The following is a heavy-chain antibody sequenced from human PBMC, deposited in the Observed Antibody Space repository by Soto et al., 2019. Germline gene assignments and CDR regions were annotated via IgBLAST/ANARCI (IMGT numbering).Heavy chain of an antibody. D-gene: IGHD3-9*01. CDR1: GYTFTSHH. CDR2: INPSGGST. J-gene: IGHJ6*02. V-gene: IGHV1-46*03. CDR3: ARDVDYDILTGYYRPPSGMDV. Sequence: ASLKGSCKASGYTFTSHHMHWARQAPGQGLGGMGIINPSGGSTSYAQKFQGRVTMTRDTSTSTVYMELSSLRSEDTAVYYCARDVDYDILTGYYRPPSGMDVWGQGTTVTVSS.